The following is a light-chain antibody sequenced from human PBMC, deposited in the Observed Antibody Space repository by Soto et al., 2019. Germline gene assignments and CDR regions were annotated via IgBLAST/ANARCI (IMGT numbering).Light chain of an antibody. V-gene: IGLV1-44*01. CDR3: AAWDDSLNGVV. CDR1: SSNIGSNT. Sequence: QSVLTQPPSASGAPGQRFTISCSGSSSNIGSNTVNWYQQLPGTAPKILIYSNDQWPSGVPDRFSGSKSGTSASLAISGLQCEDEADYDCAAWDDSLNGVVFGGGTKLTVL. J-gene: IGLJ2*01. CDR2: SND.